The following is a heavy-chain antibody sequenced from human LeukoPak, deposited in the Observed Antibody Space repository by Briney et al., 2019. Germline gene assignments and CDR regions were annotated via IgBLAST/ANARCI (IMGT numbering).Heavy chain of an antibody. CDR2: IIPIFGTA. J-gene: IGHJ4*02. Sequence: GASLKLSCTASGGTFSSYAISWVRQAPGQGLEWMGGIIPIFGTANYAQTFQVRVTITADKSTSTAYMELSSLRSEDTAVYYCAILGYCSSTSCYNPWGQGTLVTVSS. D-gene: IGHD2-2*02. CDR3: AILGYCSSTSCYNP. CDR1: GGTFSSYA. V-gene: IGHV1-69*06.